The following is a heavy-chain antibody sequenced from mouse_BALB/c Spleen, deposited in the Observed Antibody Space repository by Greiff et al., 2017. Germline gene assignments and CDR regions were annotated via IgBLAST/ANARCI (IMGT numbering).Heavy chain of an antibody. CDR2: ISSGSSYI. CDR3: ARSGDYDWFAY. V-gene: IGHV5-17*02. Sequence: VPLVGSGGGLLQPGGSLKLSCAASGFPFNSFTMSWVRQAPEKGLEWVAYISSGSSYIYYADTVKGRFTISRDNPKNTLFLQMTSLRSEDTALYYCARSGDYDWFAYWGQGTLVTVSA. D-gene: IGHD2-4*01. J-gene: IGHJ3*01. CDR1: GFPFNSFT.